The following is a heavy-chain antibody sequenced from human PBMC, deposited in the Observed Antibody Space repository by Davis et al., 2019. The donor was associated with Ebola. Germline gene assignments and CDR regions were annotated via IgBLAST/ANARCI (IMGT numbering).Heavy chain of an antibody. CDR2: ISSSSSYI. D-gene: IGHD6-6*01. J-gene: IGHJ3*01. V-gene: IGHV3-21*01. CDR3: ARDVLGSGSSEVAFDL. CDR1: GFTFSSYS. Sequence: GGSLRLSCAASGFTFSSYSMNWVRQAPGKGLEWVSSISSSSSYIYYADSVKGRFTVSRDNSKNTLFLQMTSLRSEDTAIYYCARDVLGSGSSEVAFDLWGQGTMVTVSS.